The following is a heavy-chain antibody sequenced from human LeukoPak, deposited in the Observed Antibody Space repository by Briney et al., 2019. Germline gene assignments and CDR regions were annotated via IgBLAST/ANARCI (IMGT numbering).Heavy chain of an antibody. CDR1: GFTFSSYS. Sequence: GGSLRLSCAASGFTFSSYSMNWVRQAPGKGLGWVSYISSSSSTIYYADSVKGRFTISRDNAKNSLYLQMNSLRAEDTAVYYCARDLSLSFDYWGQGTLVTVSS. V-gene: IGHV3-48*04. D-gene: IGHD3-9*01. CDR3: ARDLSLSFDY. CDR2: ISSSSSTI. J-gene: IGHJ4*02.